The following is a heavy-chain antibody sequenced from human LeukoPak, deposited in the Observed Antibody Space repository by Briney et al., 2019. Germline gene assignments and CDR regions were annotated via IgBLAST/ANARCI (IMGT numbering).Heavy chain of an antibody. V-gene: IGHV1-2*02. D-gene: IGHD3-9*01. CDR3: AREMSGFDSPYFDY. J-gene: IGHJ4*02. Sequence: ASVKVSCKASGYTFTGYYMHWVRQAPGQGLEWMGWINPNSGGTNYAQKFQGRVTMTRDTSISTAYMELSRLRSDDTAVFYCAREMSGFDSPYFDYWGQGTLVTVSS. CDR2: INPNSGGT. CDR1: GYTFTGYY.